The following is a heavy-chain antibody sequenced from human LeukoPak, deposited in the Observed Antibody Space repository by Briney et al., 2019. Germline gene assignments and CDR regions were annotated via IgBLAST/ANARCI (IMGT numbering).Heavy chain of an antibody. CDR2: IHYSGST. V-gene: IGHV4-59*08. Sequence: ETLSLTCTVSGGSISSYYWSWIRQPPGKGLEWIGYIHYSGSTKYNPSLRSRVTISADTSKNQFSLKLSSVTAADTAVYYCARHLRGEQQLSGFDYWGQGTPVTVSS. D-gene: IGHD6-13*01. J-gene: IGHJ4*02. CDR1: GGSISSYY. CDR3: ARHLRGEQQLSGFDY.